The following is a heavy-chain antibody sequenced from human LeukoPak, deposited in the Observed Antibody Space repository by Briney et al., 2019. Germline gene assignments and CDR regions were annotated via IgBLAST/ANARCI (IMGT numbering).Heavy chain of an antibody. CDR1: GDSIKRNY. D-gene: IGHD3-9*01. CDR3: ARQDSRLGFDP. CDR2: IYDTGPT. V-gene: IGHV4-4*07. Sequence: SETLSLTCTVSGDSIKRNYWIWIRQPAGKGLEWIGRIYDTGPTDYNPSLKGRVTMSADASRNQVSLELRSVTAADTAVYYCARQDSRLGFDPWGQGTLVTVSS. J-gene: IGHJ5*02.